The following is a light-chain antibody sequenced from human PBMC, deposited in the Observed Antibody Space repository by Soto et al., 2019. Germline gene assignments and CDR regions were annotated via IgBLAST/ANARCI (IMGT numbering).Light chain of an antibody. J-gene: IGLJ3*02. V-gene: IGLV2-8*01. CDR1: SSDVGTHGY. CDR2: DVT. Sequence: QSALTQPPSXXXXXGQSVTISCTGTSSDVGTHGYVSWYQQHAGKAPKLMIYDVTKRPSGVPDRFSGSKSANTASLTVSGLQAEDEADYYCMCYAGGNNWVFGGGTKLTVL. CDR3: MCYAGGNNWV.